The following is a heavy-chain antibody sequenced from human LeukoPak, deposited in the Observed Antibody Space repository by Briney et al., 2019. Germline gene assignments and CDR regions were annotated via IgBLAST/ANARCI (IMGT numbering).Heavy chain of an antibody. CDR3: ARMYNWNYENYYYYGMDV. CDR2: IYYSGST. D-gene: IGHD1-7*01. V-gene: IGHV4-59*01. Sequence: PSETLSLTCTVSGVSISSYYWSWIRQPPGKGLEWIGYIYYSGSTNYNPSLKSRVTISVDTSKNQFSLKLSSVTAADTAVYYCARMYNWNYENYYYYGMDVWGQGTTVTVSS. J-gene: IGHJ6*02. CDR1: GVSISSYY.